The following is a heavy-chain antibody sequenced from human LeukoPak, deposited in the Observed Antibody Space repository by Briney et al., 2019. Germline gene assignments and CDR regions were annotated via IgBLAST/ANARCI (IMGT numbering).Heavy chain of an antibody. CDR2: ISSSGSTI. CDR3: ARVAIAAAAPDY. J-gene: IGHJ4*02. Sequence: GGSLRLSCAASGFTFSDYWMNWVRQAPGKGLEWVSYISSSGSTIYYADSVKGRFTISRDNAKNSLYLQMNSLRAEDTAVYYCARVAIAAAAPDYWGQGTLSPSPQ. V-gene: IGHV3-48*04. CDR1: GFTFSDYW. D-gene: IGHD6-13*01.